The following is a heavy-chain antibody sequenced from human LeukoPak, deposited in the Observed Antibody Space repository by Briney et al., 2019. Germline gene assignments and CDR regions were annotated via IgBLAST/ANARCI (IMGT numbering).Heavy chain of an antibody. CDR1: GFTFSTYS. CDR2: LYIGGNT. J-gene: IGHJ4*02. CDR3: MTAAGYNFGQY. V-gene: IGHV3-23*05. Sequence: GGSLRLSCAASGFTFSTYSMNWVRQAPGRGLEWVSALYIGGNTYYADSVRGRFTISRDNSKNTLYLQMNSLRAEDTAIYYCMTAAGYNFGQYWGQGTLVTVSS. D-gene: IGHD5-18*01.